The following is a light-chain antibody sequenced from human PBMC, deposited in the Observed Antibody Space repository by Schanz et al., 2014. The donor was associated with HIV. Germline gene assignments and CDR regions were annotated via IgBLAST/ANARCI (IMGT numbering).Light chain of an antibody. V-gene: IGLV1-51*01. Sequence: QSVLTQPPSVSGAPGQRVTISCSGNSSNIGTNYVCWYQLLPGTAPTLLIYDNNKRPSGIPDRFSGSKSGTSATLAITGLQTGDEADYYCGTWDSTLSAVVFGGGTKLTVL. CDR1: SSNIGTNY. J-gene: IGLJ2*01. CDR3: GTWDSTLSAVV. CDR2: DNN.